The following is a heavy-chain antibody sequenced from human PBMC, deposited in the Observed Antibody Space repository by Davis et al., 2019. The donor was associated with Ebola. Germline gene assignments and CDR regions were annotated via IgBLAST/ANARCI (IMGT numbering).Heavy chain of an antibody. V-gene: IGHV4-30-4*01. Sequence: LRLSCTVSGGSISSGDYYWSWIRQPPGKGLEWIGYIYYSGSTYYNPSLKSRVTISVDTSKNQFSLKLSSVTAADTAVYYCARDRGGYSFDYWGQGTLVTVSS. CDR1: GGSISSGDYY. CDR3: ARDRGGYSFDY. CDR2: IYYSGST. J-gene: IGHJ4*02. D-gene: IGHD3-22*01.